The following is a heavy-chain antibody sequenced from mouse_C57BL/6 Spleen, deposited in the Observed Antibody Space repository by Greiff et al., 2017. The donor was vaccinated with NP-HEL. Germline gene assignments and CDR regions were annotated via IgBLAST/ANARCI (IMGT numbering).Heavy chain of an antibody. V-gene: IGHV14-3*01. CDR1: GFTFKNYY. J-gene: IGHJ1*03. CDR3: ARNNSGCCYFDV. Sequence: VQLQQSVAELVKPGASVKLSCTASGFTFKNYYMHWVKQRPEQGLEWIGRIHPASGTTNYAATFKGKATITADKSSNTAYLQLSSLTSEDAAVYYCARNNSGCCYFDVWGTGTTVTVSS. CDR2: IHPASGTT. D-gene: IGHD1-2*01.